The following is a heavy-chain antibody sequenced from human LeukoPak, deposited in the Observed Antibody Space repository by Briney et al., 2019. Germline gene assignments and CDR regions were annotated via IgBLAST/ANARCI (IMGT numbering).Heavy chain of an antibody. D-gene: IGHD1-26*01. Sequence: GGSLRLSCAASGFTYSGHAMHWVRQAPGKGLEWVAFISYDGSNKYYADSVKGRFTISRDNSKNTLYLQMNSLRAEDTAVYCCARDYSGAYTVDYWGQGTLVTVSS. J-gene: IGHJ4*02. CDR3: ARDYSGAYTVDY. CDR1: GFTYSGHA. CDR2: ISYDGSNK. V-gene: IGHV3-30-3*01.